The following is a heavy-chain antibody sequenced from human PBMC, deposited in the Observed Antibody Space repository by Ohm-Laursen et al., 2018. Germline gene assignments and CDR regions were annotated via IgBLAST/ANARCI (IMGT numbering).Heavy chain of an antibody. J-gene: IGHJ4*02. CDR3: ARDPTGSYYGSGSYSDY. V-gene: IGHV1-2*02. D-gene: IGHD3-10*01. Sequence: ASVKVSCKASGGTFSNYAISWVRQAPGQGLEWMGWINPNSGGTNYAQKFQGRVTMTRDTSISTAYMELSRLRSDDTAVYYCARDPTGSYYGSGSYSDYWGQGTLVTVSS. CDR1: GGTFSNYA. CDR2: INPNSGGT.